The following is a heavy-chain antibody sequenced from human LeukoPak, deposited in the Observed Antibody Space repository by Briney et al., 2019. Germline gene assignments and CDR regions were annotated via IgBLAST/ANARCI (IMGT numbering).Heavy chain of an antibody. CDR2: IVVGSGNT. J-gene: IGHJ3*02. Sequence: GASVKVSCKASGGTFSTYAISWLRQAPGQGLEWIGWIVVGSGNTNYAQKFQERVTITRDMSTSTAYMELSSLRSEDTAVYYCATPRDGDYQNDAFDIWGQGTMVTVSS. CDR3: ATPRDGDYQNDAFDI. V-gene: IGHV1-58*02. D-gene: IGHD4-17*01. CDR1: GGTFSTYA.